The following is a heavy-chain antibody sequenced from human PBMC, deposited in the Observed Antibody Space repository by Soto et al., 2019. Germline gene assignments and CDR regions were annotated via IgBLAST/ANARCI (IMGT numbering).Heavy chain of an antibody. CDR2: IKSKTDGGTT. V-gene: IGHV3-15*07. D-gene: IGHD6-13*01. J-gene: IGHJ4*02. Sequence: EVQLVESGGGLVKPGGSLRLSCAASGFTFSNAWMNWVRQAPGKGLEWVGRIKSKTDGGTTDYAAPVKGRFTISRDDSKNTLYLQMNSLEAEDTAGYYWTTDQYSTSSEDDYWGQGTLVTVSS. CDR3: TTDQYSTSSEDDY. CDR1: GFTFSNAW.